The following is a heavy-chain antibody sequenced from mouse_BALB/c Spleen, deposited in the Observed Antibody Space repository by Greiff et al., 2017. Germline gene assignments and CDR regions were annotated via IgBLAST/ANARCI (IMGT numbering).Heavy chain of an antibody. CDR1: GYTFTSYW. V-gene: IGHV1S22*01. J-gene: IGHJ2*01. CDR2: IYPGSGST. Sequence: LQQPGSELVRPGASVKLSCKASGYTFTSYWMHWVKQRPGQGLEWIGNIYPGSGSTNYDEKFKSKATLTVDTSSSTAYMQLSSLTSEDSAVYYCTRDDYDYCDYWGQGTTLTVSS. CDR3: TRDDYDYCDY. D-gene: IGHD2-4*01.